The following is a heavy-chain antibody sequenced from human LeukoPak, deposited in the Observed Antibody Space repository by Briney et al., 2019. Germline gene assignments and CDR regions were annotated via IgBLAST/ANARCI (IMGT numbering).Heavy chain of an antibody. CDR2: ISSSSSTI. D-gene: IGHD3-16*02. CDR1: GFTFSSYS. J-gene: IGHJ6*02. Sequence: GGPLRLSCAASGFTFSSYSMNCVRQAPGKGLEGVSYISSSSSTIYYADSVKGRFTISRDNAKNPLYLQMNSLRAEDTAVYYCARDRGELSTYYYYYYGMDVWGQGTTVTVSS. V-gene: IGHV3-48*01. CDR3: ARDRGELSTYYYYYYGMDV.